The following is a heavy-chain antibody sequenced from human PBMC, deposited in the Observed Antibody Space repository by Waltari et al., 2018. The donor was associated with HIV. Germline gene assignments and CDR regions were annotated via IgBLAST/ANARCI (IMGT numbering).Heavy chain of an antibody. CDR3: ARGLRYYYDSSGYHPVDY. Sequence: QVQLVQSGAEVKKPGASVKVSCKASGYTFTGYYMHWVRQAPGQGHEWMGWINPNSGGTNYAQKFQGRVTMTRDTSISTAYMELSRLRSYDTTVYYCARGLRYYYDSSGYHPVDYWGQGTLVTVSS. CDR1: GYTFTGYY. CDR2: INPNSGGT. D-gene: IGHD3-22*01. J-gene: IGHJ4*02. V-gene: IGHV1-2*02.